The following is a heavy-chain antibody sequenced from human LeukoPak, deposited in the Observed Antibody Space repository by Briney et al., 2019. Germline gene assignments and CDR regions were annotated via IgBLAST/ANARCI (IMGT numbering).Heavy chain of an antibody. CDR1: GYTFTTYY. CDR2: IKPDNGDT. V-gene: IGHV1-2*02. Sequence: GASVNVSCKASGYTFTTYYMHWVRQAPGQGLEWMGWIKPDNGDTNYVKKFQGRVTMTRDTSITTAYMELSLRSDDTAVYYCASRSSIWSGYQDTLYYFDSWGQGTLVTVSS. CDR3: ASRSSIWSGYQDTLYYFDS. D-gene: IGHD3-3*01. J-gene: IGHJ4*02.